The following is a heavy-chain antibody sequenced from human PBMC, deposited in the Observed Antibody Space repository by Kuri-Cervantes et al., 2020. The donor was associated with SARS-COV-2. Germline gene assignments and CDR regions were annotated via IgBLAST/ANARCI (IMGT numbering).Heavy chain of an antibody. Sequence: GESLKISCAASGFTFSSYAMTWVRQAPGKGLEWVSGISESGDITDYADSVKGRFTISRDSSKNTLYLQMNSLRAEDTALYYCAKGLSSSWYVGFDYWGQGTLVTVSS. CDR1: GFTFSSYA. CDR2: ISESGDIT. CDR3: AKGLSSSWYVGFDY. D-gene: IGHD6-13*01. J-gene: IGHJ4*01. V-gene: IGHV3-23*01.